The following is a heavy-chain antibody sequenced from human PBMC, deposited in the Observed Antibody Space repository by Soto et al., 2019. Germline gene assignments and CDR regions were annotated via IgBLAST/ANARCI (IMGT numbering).Heavy chain of an antibody. CDR1: GGSISSSNW. J-gene: IGHJ3*02. CDR2: IYHSGST. Sequence: LSLTCAVSGGSISSSNWWSWVRQPPGKGLEWIGEIYHSGSTNYNPSLKSRVTMSVDKSKNQFSLKLSSVTAADTAVYYCARFRFLEWFDAFDIWGQGTMVTVSS. V-gene: IGHV4-4*02. D-gene: IGHD3-3*01. CDR3: ARFRFLEWFDAFDI.